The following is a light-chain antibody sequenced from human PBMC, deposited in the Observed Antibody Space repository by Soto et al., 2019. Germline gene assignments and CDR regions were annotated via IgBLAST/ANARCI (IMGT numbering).Light chain of an antibody. V-gene: IGLV1-44*01. CDR3: AAWDDSLNAVV. Sequence: QSVLTQSPSVSGTPGQRVTISCSGSSSNIGSNTVNWYQQLPGTAPKLLMYSNTQRPSGVPDRFSGSKSGTSASLAISGLQSEDEADYYCAAWDDSLNAVVFGGGTKLTVL. CDR1: SSNIGSNT. CDR2: SNT. J-gene: IGLJ2*01.